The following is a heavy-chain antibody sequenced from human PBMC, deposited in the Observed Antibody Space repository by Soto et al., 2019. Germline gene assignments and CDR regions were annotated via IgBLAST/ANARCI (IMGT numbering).Heavy chain of an antibody. CDR3: AKDQWELMH. J-gene: IGHJ4*01. Sequence: GGSLRLSCAASGFTFSSSAMTWVRQTPGKGLEWVSSIDSAFTTYYSDSLKGHFTISRDNSKNTVYLQMNRLRADDTAVYYCAKDQWELMHWGQGTLVTVSS. D-gene: IGHD1-26*01. CDR1: GFTFSSSA. CDR2: IDSAFTT. V-gene: IGHV3-23*05.